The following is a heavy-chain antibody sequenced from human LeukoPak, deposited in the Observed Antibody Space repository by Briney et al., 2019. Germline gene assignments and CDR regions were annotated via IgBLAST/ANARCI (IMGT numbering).Heavy chain of an antibody. J-gene: IGHJ3*02. D-gene: IGHD2-2*01. Sequence: GGSLRLSCAASGFTVSSNYMSWVRQAPGKGLEWVSVIYSGGSTYYADSVKGRFTISRDNSKNTLYLQMNSLRAEDTAVYYCARGEYCSSTSCLDAFDIWGQGTMVTVSS. CDR3: ARGEYCSSTSCLDAFDI. CDR1: GFTVSSNY. V-gene: IGHV3-66*02. CDR2: IYSGGST.